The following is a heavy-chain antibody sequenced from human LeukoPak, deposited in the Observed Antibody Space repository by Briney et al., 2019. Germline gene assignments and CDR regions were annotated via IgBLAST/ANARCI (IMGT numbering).Heavy chain of an antibody. Sequence: GGSLRLSCAASGFTVSSNYMSWIRQAPGKGLEWVSVIYSGGDTYYADSVKGRFTISRGKSKNTLFLQMNSLRAEDTAVYYCATEGDSSGYYDYWGQGTLVTVSS. CDR3: ATEGDSSGYYDY. CDR2: IYSGGDT. V-gene: IGHV3-53*01. CDR1: GFTVSSNY. D-gene: IGHD3-22*01. J-gene: IGHJ4*02.